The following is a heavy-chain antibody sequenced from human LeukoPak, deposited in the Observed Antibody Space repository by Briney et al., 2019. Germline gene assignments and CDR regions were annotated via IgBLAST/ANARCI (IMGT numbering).Heavy chain of an antibody. J-gene: IGHJ6*02. CDR3: ARVPIAAAGTGLGFYYYYGMDV. V-gene: IGHV3-7*01. CDR2: IKTDGSEK. CDR1: GFTFSNYW. D-gene: IGHD6-13*01. Sequence: PGGSLRLSCEGSGFTFSNYWMGWVRQAPGKGLQWVANIKTDGSEKYYVDSVKGRFTISRDNAKNSLYLQMNSLRAEDTAVYYCARVPIAAAGTGLGFYYYYGMDVWGQGTTVTVSS.